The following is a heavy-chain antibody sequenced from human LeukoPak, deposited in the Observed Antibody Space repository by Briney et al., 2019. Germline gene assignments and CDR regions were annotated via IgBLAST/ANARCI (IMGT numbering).Heavy chain of an antibody. CDR3: AKDYFNYYGSSGYYMGYYFDY. D-gene: IGHD3-22*01. CDR2: ISGSGGST. J-gene: IGHJ4*02. CDR1: GFTFSSYA. V-gene: IGHV3-23*01. Sequence: GGSLRLSCAASGFTFSSYAMSWVRQAPGKGLEWVSAISGSGGSTYYADSVKGRFTISRDNSKNTLYLQMNSLRAEDTAVYYCAKDYFNYYGSSGYYMGYYFDYWGQGTLVTVSS.